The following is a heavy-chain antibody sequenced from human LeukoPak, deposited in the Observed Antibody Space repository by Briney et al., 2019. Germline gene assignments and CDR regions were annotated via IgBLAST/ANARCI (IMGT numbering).Heavy chain of an antibody. J-gene: IGHJ4*02. V-gene: IGHV4-4*02. Sequence: PSETLSLTCAVSGYSITSHNLWSWVRQSPGKGLEWIGEIYHSGTTNYSPSLKSRVTISVDKSKNQLTLRLTSVTAADTAVYFCASCLFDYYYFDQWGQGTLVTVSS. CDR3: ASCLFDYYYFDQ. CDR1: GYSITSHNL. D-gene: IGHD3-10*01. CDR2: IYHSGTT.